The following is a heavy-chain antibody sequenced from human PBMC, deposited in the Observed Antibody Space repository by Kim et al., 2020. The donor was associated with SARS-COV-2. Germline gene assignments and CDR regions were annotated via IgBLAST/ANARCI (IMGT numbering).Heavy chain of an antibody. Sequence: SETLSLTCTVSGGSISSSSYYWGWIRQPPGKGLEWIGSIYYSGSTYYNPSLKSRVTISVDTSKNQFSLKLSSVTAADTAVYYCARGMATILYNWFDPWGQGTLVTVSS. V-gene: IGHV4-39*01. D-gene: IGHD5-12*01. J-gene: IGHJ5*02. CDR3: ARGMATILYNWFDP. CDR1: GGSISSSSYY. CDR2: IYYSGST.